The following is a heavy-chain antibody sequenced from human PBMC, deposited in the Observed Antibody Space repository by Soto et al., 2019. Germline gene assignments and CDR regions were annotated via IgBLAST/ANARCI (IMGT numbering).Heavy chain of an antibody. V-gene: IGHV3-30*18. CDR3: AKTFQPHRHYYGSGKNYCMDV. CDR2: ISCDGSNK. Sequence: GGSLRLSCAASGFTFSSYGMHWVRQAPGKGLEWVAVISCDGSNKYYADSVKGRFTISRDNSKNTLYLQMNSLRAEDTAVYYCAKTFQPHRHYYGSGKNYCMDVWGQGTTVTVSS. CDR1: GFTFSSYG. J-gene: IGHJ6*02. D-gene: IGHD3-10*01.